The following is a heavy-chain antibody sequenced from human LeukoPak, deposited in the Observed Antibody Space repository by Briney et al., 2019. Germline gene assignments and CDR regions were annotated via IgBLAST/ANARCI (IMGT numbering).Heavy chain of an antibody. V-gene: IGHV3-23*01. D-gene: IGHD6-13*01. CDR2: ISASGDTT. CDR1: GFTFRSHG. Sequence: PGGSLRLSCAASGFTFRSHGMSCVRQAPGKGLEWVSAISASGDTTYYADSVKGRFTVSIDNSKNTLYLQMSSQRAEDTAVYYCAKDVSPIANWGQGTLVTVSS. CDR3: AKDVSPIAN. J-gene: IGHJ4*02.